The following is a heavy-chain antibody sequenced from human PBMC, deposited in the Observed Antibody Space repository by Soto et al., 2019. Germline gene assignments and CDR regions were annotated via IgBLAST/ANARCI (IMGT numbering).Heavy chain of an antibody. V-gene: IGHV1-69*01. J-gene: IGHJ4*02. D-gene: IGHD3-3*01. CDR1: GGTFSSYA. CDR3: ARGGYYDFWSGYYQSHFDY. Sequence: QVQLVQSGAEVKKPGSSVKVSCKASGGTFSSYAISWVRQAPGQGLEWMGGIIPIFGTANYAQKFQGRVTITAEESTSTAYMELSSLRSEDTAVYYCARGGYYDFWSGYYQSHFDYWGQGTLVTVSS. CDR2: IIPIFGTA.